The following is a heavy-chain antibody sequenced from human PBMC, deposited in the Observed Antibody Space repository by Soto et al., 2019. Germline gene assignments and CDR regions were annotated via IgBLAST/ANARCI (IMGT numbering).Heavy chain of an antibody. CDR3: SADRPHFAIWWPA. CDR2: IVVGNGNT. V-gene: IGHV1-58*02. Sequence: SVKVSCKASGFDFGSFGMQWVRQAHGQGLEWIGWIVVGNGNTNYAPQFRGRVTITRDMSTRTTYIDLYNLRSEDTAVYFCSADRPHFAIWWPAGGQGTSGT. J-gene: IGHJ6*02. CDR1: GFDFGSFG. D-gene: IGHD2-21*01.